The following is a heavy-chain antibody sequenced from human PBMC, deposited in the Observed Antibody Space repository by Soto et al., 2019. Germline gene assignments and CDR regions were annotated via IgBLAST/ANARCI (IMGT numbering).Heavy chain of an antibody. D-gene: IGHD3-22*01. V-gene: IGHV3-48*01. CDR2: IMPGSSHI. CDR3: ARDQLYYNDISGRPLNAFDV. J-gene: IGHJ3*01. Sequence: GSLRLSCAASGFTFSIYSMNWVRQAPGKGLEWVSYIMPGSSHIFYADSVKGRFTISRDNDKNSLYLQMNNLRAEDTALYYCARDQLYYNDISGRPLNAFDVWGQGTMVTVSS. CDR1: GFTFSIYS.